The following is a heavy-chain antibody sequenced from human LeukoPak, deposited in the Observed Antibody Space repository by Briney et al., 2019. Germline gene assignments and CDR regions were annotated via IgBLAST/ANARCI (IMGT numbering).Heavy chain of an antibody. CDR1: GGSISSSSYY. D-gene: IGHD1-7*01. J-gene: IGHJ4*02. CDR2: IYTSGSA. Sequence: PSETLSLTCTVSGGSISSSSYYWGWIRQPPGKGLEWIGRIYTSGSANYNPSLKSRITMSVDTSKNQFSLKLSSVTAADTAVYYCARDQALNWNYDVFDYWGQGTLVTVSS. V-gene: IGHV4-39*07. CDR3: ARDQALNWNYDVFDY.